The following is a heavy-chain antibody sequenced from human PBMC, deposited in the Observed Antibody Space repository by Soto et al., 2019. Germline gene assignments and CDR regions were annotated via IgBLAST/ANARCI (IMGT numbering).Heavy chain of an antibody. Sequence: ASVKVSCKASGYTFTSYAMHWVRQAPGQRLEWMGWINAGNGNTKYSQKFQGRVTITRDTSASTAYMELSSLRSEDTAVYYCAVPIGGFCSGGSCYSHAFDIRGPGTMVTLSS. CDR2: INAGNGNT. D-gene: IGHD2-15*01. V-gene: IGHV1-3*01. CDR1: GYTFTSYA. CDR3: AVPIGGFCSGGSCYSHAFDI. J-gene: IGHJ3*02.